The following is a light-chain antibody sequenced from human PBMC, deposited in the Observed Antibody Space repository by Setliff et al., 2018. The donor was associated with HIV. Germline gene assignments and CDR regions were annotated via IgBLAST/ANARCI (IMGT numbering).Light chain of an antibody. J-gene: IGLJ3*02. Sequence: VLTQAPSASGTPGQRVTISCSGSSSNIGRNTVTWYQHLPGTAPKLLIYNNNQRPSGVPDRFSGSKSGTSASLAISGLQSEDEADYYCATWDDSLNGVFGGGTQLTVL. CDR1: SSNIGRNT. CDR3: ATWDDSLNGV. V-gene: IGLV1-44*01. CDR2: NNN.